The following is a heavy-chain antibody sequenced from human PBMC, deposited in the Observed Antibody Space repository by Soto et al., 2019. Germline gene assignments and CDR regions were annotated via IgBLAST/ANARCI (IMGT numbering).Heavy chain of an antibody. J-gene: IGHJ4*02. CDR1: GFTFSSYW. CDR2: IKQDGSEK. V-gene: IGHV3-7*01. D-gene: IGHD2-15*01. CDR3: ARNSRIRYCSGGSCPDY. Sequence: EVQLVESGGGLVQPGGSLRLSCAASGFTFSSYWMSWVRQAPGKGLEWVANIKQDGSEKYYVYSVKGRFTISRDNAKNSLYLQMNSLRAEDTAVYYCARNSRIRYCSGGSCPDYWGQGTLVTVSS.